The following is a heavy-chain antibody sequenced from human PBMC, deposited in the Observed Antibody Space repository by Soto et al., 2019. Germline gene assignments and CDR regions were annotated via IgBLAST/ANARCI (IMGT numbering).Heavy chain of an antibody. D-gene: IGHD3-3*01. V-gene: IGHV3-74*01. J-gene: IGHJ5*02. Sequence: GGSLRLSCVASGFTFSSYWMHWVRQAPGKGLVWVSRINSDGSSTSYADSVKGRFTISRDSAKNTLYLQMISLRAEDTAVYYCARGATIFGVASRGFDPWGQGTLVTVSS. CDR3: ARGATIFGVASRGFDP. CDR1: GFTFSSYW. CDR2: INSDGSST.